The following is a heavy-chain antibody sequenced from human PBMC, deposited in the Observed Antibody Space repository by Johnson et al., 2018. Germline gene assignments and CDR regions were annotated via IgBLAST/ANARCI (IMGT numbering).Heavy chain of an antibody. V-gene: IGHV1-69*01. CDR2: FIPIFGAA. CDR1: GGTFSSYG. CDR3: ATPISAGAEYFQH. Sequence: QVQLVESGAEVKKPGSSVKVSCKASGGTFSSYGISWVRQAPGQGLEWMGGFIPIFGAANYGQKFQGRVTFTADESTNTAYMELSSLRAEDTSVYYCATPISAGAEYFQHWGQGTLVTVSS. D-gene: IGHD3-3*01. J-gene: IGHJ1*01.